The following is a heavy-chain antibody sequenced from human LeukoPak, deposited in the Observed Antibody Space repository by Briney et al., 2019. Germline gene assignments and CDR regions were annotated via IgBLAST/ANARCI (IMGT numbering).Heavy chain of an antibody. J-gene: IGHJ4*02. V-gene: IGHV4-59*01. D-gene: IGHD3-22*01. CDR2: TYYSGST. CDR1: GGAMSSYY. Sequence: SETLSLTCTVSGGAMSSYYWSWIRQPPGKGLEWIGYTYYSGSTNYNPSLKSRVTISVDTPKNQFSLKLSSVTAADTAVYYCAREYYYDSSGYYYAGYFDYWGQGTLVTVSS. CDR3: AREYYYDSSGYYYAGYFDY.